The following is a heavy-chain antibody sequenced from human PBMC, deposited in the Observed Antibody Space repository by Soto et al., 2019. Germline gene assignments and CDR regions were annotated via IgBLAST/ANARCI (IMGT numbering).Heavy chain of an antibody. D-gene: IGHD2-2*01. V-gene: IGHV4-31*03. CDR2: IYYSGST. Sequence: SDALSRTFTVSGGSISSGCYYWSWMRQHPGKGLEWIGYIYYSGSTYYNPSLKSRVTISVDTSKNQFSLKLSSVTAADTAVYYCARAPGYCISTSCYSYYYGMDVWGQGTTVT. CDR3: ARAPGYCISTSCYSYYYGMDV. CDR1: GGSISSGCYY. J-gene: IGHJ6*02.